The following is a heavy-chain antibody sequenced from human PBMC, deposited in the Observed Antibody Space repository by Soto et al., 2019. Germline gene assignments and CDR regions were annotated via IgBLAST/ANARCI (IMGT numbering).Heavy chain of an antibody. D-gene: IGHD1-26*01. CDR3: ARRVVGAPNWFDP. Sequence: SETLSLTCAVSGYSISSGYYWGWIRQPPGKGLEWIGSIYHSGSTYYNPSLKSRVTISVDTSKNQFSLKLRSVTAADTAVYYCARRVVGAPNWFDPWGQGTLVTVSS. J-gene: IGHJ5*02. CDR1: GYSISSGYY. V-gene: IGHV4-38-2*01. CDR2: IYHSGST.